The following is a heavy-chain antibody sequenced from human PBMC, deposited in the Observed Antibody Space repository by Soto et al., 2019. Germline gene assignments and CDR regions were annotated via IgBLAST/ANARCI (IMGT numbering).Heavy chain of an antibody. J-gene: IGHJ4*02. CDR2: ISYDGSNK. CDR3: ARDRNRKKLEPASY. D-gene: IGHD1-1*01. Sequence: PGGSLRLSCAASGFTFSSYAMHWVRQAPGKGLEWVAVISYDGSNKYYADSVKGRFTISRDNSKNTLYLQMNSLRAEDTAVYYCARDRNRKKLEPASYWGQGTLVTVSS. CDR1: GFTFSSYA. V-gene: IGHV3-30-3*01.